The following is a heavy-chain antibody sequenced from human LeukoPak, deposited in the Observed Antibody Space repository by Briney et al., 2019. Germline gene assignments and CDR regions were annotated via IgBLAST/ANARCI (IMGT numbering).Heavy chain of an antibody. J-gene: IGHJ6*02. Sequence: GGSLRLSCAASGFTFSSYSMNWVRQAPGKGLEWVSYISSSSSTIYYADSVKGRFTISRDNAKNSLYLQMNSLRAEDTAVHYCARDSCSSTSCYSQYYYYGMDVWGQGTTVTVSS. CDR3: ARDSCSSTSCYSQYYYYGMDV. D-gene: IGHD2-2*01. CDR2: ISSSSSTI. CDR1: GFTFSSYS. V-gene: IGHV3-48*01.